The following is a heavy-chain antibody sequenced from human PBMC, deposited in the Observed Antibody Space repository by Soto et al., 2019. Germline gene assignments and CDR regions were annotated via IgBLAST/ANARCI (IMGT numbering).Heavy chain of an antibody. CDR1: GFTFSSYA. D-gene: IGHD1-26*01. V-gene: IGHV3-23*01. J-gene: IGHJ2*01. Sequence: EVQLLESGGGLVQPGGSLRLSCAASGFTFSSYAMTWVRQAPGKGPEWGSGISGSGGRTYYAYSVKGRFTISRDTSKNTLYLQMNSLGAEDTAVYYCAKARGELPYWYFDLWGRGTLVTVSS. CDR3: AKARGELPYWYFDL. CDR2: ISGSGGRT.